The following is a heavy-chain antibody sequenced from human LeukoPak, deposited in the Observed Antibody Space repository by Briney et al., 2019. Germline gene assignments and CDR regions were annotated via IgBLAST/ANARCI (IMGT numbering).Heavy chain of an antibody. CDR3: AGLVRRRYYYSSYMAV. CDR1: VGSFRCYY. CDR2: INHSGST. V-gene: IGHV4-34*01. Sequence: SETLSLTCAVYVGSFRCYYWSWIRQPPGKGREGIGEINHSGSTNYNPSLKSRVTISVAASTNKFSLKLSSVTAADTAVYYCAGLVRRRYYYSSYMAVWGKGTTVTLYS. J-gene: IGHJ6*03.